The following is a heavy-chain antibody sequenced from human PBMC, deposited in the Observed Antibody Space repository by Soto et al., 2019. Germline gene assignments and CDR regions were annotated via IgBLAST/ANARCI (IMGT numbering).Heavy chain of an antibody. CDR2: IYYSGST. Sequence: PSETLSLTCTVSGGSISSSSYYWGWIRQPPGKGLEWIGSIYYSGSTYYNPSLKSRVTISVDTSKNQFSLKLSSVTAADTAVYYCARHWKDGRSSGWYFPISWFDPWGQGTLVTAPQ. V-gene: IGHV4-39*01. CDR1: GGSISSSSYY. D-gene: IGHD6-19*01. CDR3: ARHWKDGRSSGWYFPISWFDP. J-gene: IGHJ5*02.